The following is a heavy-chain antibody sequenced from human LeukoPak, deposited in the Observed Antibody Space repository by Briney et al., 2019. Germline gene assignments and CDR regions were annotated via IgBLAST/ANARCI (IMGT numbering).Heavy chain of an antibody. CDR3: ARGYYDPSNDDFDY. Sequence: GGSLRLSCAASGFNFGNFWVNWVRQAPGKGLEWVANINQNGNVKQYVGSVRGRFIISRDNARNSVSLQMDNLRGEDTALYYCARGYYDPSNDDFDYWGQGTLVAVSS. J-gene: IGHJ4*02. V-gene: IGHV3-7*04. D-gene: IGHD3-16*01. CDR1: GFNFGNFW. CDR2: INQNGNVK.